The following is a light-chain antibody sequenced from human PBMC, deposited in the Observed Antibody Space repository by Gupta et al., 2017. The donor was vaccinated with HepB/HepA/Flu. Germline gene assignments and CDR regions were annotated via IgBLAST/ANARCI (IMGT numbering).Light chain of an antibody. CDR2: TDD. J-gene: IGLJ2*01. CDR1: SSNIGENT. CDR3: SVSNNSRDGHV. V-gene: IGLV1-44*01. Sequence: QSILTKTHSTSGTPGQSVTISCSRSSSNIGENTVRCYPQFPLTSPMLLIYTDDHRPSGAPDRFSGSRSGTTASLAISGIRSEDEAEYYCSVSNNSRDGHVFGEGTKVTVL.